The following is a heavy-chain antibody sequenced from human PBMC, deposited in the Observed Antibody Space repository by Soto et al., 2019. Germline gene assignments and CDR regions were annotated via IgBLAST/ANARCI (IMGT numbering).Heavy chain of an antibody. CDR2: LYLSGTT. V-gene: IGHV4-59*02. CDR3: ASGGGSYYIAY. D-gene: IGHD1-26*01. Sequence: SETLSLSCGVSGGSVSSYFWSWIRQAPGKSLEWIGNLYLSGTTNYNPSLMSRVTVSVDTSKNQFSLKLSSVTAADTAVYYCASGGGSYYIAYWAQRTLVTVSS. CDR1: GGSVSSYF. J-gene: IGHJ4*02.